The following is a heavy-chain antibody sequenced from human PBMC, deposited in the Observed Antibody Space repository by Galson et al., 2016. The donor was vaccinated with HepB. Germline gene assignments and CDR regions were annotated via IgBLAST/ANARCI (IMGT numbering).Heavy chain of an antibody. CDR2: ITWSTGSM. V-gene: IGHV3-9*01. CDR1: GFTFDEYA. J-gene: IGHJ4*02. CDR3: AKDISGSPIAPYFFDS. D-gene: IGHD1-26*01. Sequence: SLRLSCAASGFTFDEYAMHWVRQAPGKGLERVSGITWSTGSMGYVDSVKGRFTISRDNAKNSLYLQMNSLRAEDTAFYYCAKDISGSPIAPYFFDSWGQGTLVTVSS.